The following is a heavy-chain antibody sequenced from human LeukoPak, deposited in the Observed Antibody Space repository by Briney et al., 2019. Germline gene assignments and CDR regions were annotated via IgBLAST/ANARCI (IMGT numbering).Heavy chain of an antibody. V-gene: IGHV1-2*02. CDR3: AILPLGYCSSTSCYRFDY. CDR1: GYTFTGYY. D-gene: IGHD2-2*02. J-gene: IGHJ4*02. CDR2: INPNSGGT. Sequence: GASVKVSCKASGYTFTGYYMHWVRQAPGQGLEWMGWINPNSGGTNYAQKFQGRVTMTRDTSISTAYMELSRLRSDDTAVYYCAILPLGYCSSTSCYRFDYWGQGTLVTVSS.